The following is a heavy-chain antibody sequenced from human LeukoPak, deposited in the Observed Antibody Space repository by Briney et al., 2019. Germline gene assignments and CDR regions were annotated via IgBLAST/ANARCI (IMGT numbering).Heavy chain of an antibody. CDR1: GFTFTTYS. D-gene: IGHD6-19*01. J-gene: IGHJ3*02. CDR3: AREGSYSSGWFYAFDM. Sequence: QPGGSLRLSCAASGFTFTTYSMNWVRQAPGKGLEWVSYISSSSDSIQYADSVKGRFTTSRDNAKNSLYLQMNSLKAEDTAVYYCAREGSYSSGWFYAFDMWGQGTMVTVSS. CDR2: ISSSSDSI. V-gene: IGHV3-48*04.